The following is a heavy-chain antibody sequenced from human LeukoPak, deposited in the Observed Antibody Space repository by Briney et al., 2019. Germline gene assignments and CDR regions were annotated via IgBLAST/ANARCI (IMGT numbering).Heavy chain of an antibody. J-gene: IGHJ4*02. CDR2: ISYDGSNK. Sequence: GGSLRLSCAASGFTFSSYAMHWVRQAPARGLEGLAVISYDGSNKCYADSVKGRLTISRDNSKNTLYLQMNSLRAEDTAVYYCARDRRDYGDYFDYWGQGTLVTVSS. CDR1: GFTFSSYA. D-gene: IGHD4-17*01. V-gene: IGHV3-30*04. CDR3: ARDRRDYGDYFDY.